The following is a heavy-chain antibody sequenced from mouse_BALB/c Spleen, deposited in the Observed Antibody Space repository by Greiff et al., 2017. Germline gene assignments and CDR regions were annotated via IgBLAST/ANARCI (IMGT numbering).Heavy chain of an antibody. CDR1: GYSITSDYA. V-gene: IGHV3-2*02. J-gene: IGHJ3*01. Sequence: VQLKESGPGLVKPSQSLSLTCTVTGYSITSDYAWNWIRQFPGNKLEWMGYISYSGSTSYNPSLKSRISITRDTSKNQFFLQLNSVTTEDTATYYCARYWDEAYWGQGTLVTVSA. CDR2: ISYSGST. D-gene: IGHD4-1*01. CDR3: ARYWDEAY.